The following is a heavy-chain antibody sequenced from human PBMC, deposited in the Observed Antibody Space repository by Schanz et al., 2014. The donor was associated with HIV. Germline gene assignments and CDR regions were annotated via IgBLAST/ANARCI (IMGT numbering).Heavy chain of an antibody. V-gene: IGHV3-9*01. J-gene: IGHJ4*02. CDR2: ISWNSVSI. CDR1: GFIFDDYA. D-gene: IGHD2-15*01. CDR3: ARDKGGGRDY. Sequence: VQLVESGGGVVQPGGSLRLSCAASGFIFDDYAMHWVRQAPGKGLEWVSGISWNSVSIGYADSVKGRFTVSRDNAKNRLYLQMNNLTAGDTAVYYCARDKGGGRDYWGQGTLVTVSS.